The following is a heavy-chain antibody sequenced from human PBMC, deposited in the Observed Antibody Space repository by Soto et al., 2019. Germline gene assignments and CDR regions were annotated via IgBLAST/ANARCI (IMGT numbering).Heavy chain of an antibody. CDR1: GDSISSHDW. D-gene: IGHD3-22*01. CDR3: VRNGYSSLDY. J-gene: IGHJ4*02. Sequence: QVQLQASCPGLLKPSGTLSLTCAVSGDSISSHDWWSWVRQRPNKGLEWIAEIHHSGGTNYNPSLMSRATISVDNSKNQFSLKLISATAADTAVYYCVRNGYSSLDYWGQGTLVSVSS. CDR2: IHHSGGT. V-gene: IGHV4-4*02.